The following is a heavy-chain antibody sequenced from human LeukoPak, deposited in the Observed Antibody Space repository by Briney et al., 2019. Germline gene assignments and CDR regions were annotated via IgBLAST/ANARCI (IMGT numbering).Heavy chain of an antibody. J-gene: IGHJ4*02. CDR3: AKERSLEIAVAGTIFDY. CDR1: GFTVSSNY. CDR2: IYSGGDT. Sequence: GGSLRLSCAASGFTVSSNYMGWVRQDPGKGLEWVSVIYSGGDTYYADSVKGRFTISRDNSKNMIYLEMSSLKAEDTAVYYCAKERSLEIAVAGTIFDYWGQGTLVTVSS. D-gene: IGHD6-19*01. V-gene: IGHV3-66*01.